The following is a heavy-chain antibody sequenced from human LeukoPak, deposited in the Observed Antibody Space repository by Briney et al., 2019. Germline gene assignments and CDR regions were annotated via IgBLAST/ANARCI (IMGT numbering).Heavy chain of an antibody. J-gene: IGHJ4*02. CDR1: GGSISSYY. D-gene: IGHD1-26*01. Sequence: PSETLSLTCTVSGGSISSYYWSWIRQPPGKGLEWSGYIYYSGSTNYNPSLKSRVTISVDTSKSQFSLKLSSVTAADTAVYYCARDHGGGYLFDYWGQGTLVTVSS. CDR2: IYYSGST. CDR3: ARDHGGGYLFDY. V-gene: IGHV4-59*01.